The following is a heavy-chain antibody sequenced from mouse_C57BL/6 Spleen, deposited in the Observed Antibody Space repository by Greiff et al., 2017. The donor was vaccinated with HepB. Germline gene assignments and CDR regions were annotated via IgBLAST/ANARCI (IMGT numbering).Heavy chain of an antibody. J-gene: IGHJ1*03. D-gene: IGHD1-1*01. CDR3: ARSVIKYFDD. CDR1: GYTFPDYN. V-gene: IGHV1-18*01. Sequence: EVQLQESGPGLVKPGASVKIPCKASGYTFPDYNMDWVKQSHGKSLEWIGDINPNNGGTNYNQKFKGKDTLTVDKSSSTAYMELRSLTSEDTAVYYCARSVIKYFDDWGTGTTVTVSS. CDR2: INPNNGGT.